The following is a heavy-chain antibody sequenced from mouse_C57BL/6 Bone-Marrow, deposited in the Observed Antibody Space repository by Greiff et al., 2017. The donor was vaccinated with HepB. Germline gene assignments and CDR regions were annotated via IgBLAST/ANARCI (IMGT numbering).Heavy chain of an antibody. CDR2: IWGDGST. D-gene: IGHD2-2*01. Sequence: VQRVESGPGLVAPSQCLSITCPVSGFSLPRYGVSWVRQPPGKGLEWLGVIWGDGSTNYHSALISRLSISKDNSKSQVFLKLNSLQTDDTATYYCAKDGVWLRRGDWYFDVWGTGTTVTVSS. V-gene: IGHV2-3*01. J-gene: IGHJ1*03. CDR1: GFSLPRYG. CDR3: AKDGVWLRRGDWYFDV.